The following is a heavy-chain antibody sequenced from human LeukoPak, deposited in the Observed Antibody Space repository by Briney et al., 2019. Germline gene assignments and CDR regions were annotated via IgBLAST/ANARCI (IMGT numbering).Heavy chain of an antibody. D-gene: IGHD3-3*01. CDR2: ISGSGGST. V-gene: IGHV3-23*01. CDR3: AKAPPTFDYDFWSGYQLYYMDV. Sequence: GGSLRLSFAASGFTFSSYAMSWVRQAPGKGLEWVSAISGSGGSTYYADYVKGRFTISRDNSKNTLYLQMNSLRAEDTAVYYCAKAPPTFDYDFWSGYQLYYMDVWGKGTTVTVSS. CDR1: GFTFSSYA. J-gene: IGHJ6*03.